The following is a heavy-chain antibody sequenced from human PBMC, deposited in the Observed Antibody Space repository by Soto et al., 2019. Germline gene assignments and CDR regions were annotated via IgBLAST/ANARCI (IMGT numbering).Heavy chain of an antibody. CDR2: IWYDGSNK. Sequence: HPGGSLRLSCAASGFTFSSYAMHWVRQAPGKGLEWVAVIWYDGSNKYYADSVKGRFTISRDNSKNTLYLQMNSLRAEDTAVFYCARGVQEWDTALEYYNYYGLDVWGQGTTVTVSS. J-gene: IGHJ6*02. D-gene: IGHD5-18*01. V-gene: IGHV3-33*01. CDR3: ARGVQEWDTALEYYNYYGLDV. CDR1: GFTFSSYA.